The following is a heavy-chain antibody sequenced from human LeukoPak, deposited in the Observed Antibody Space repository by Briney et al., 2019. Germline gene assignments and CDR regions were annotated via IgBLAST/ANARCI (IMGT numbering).Heavy chain of an antibody. CDR2: IYYSGST. CDR1: GGSISSYY. J-gene: IGHJ6*03. Sequence: SETLSLTCTVSGGSISSYYWSWIRQPPGKGLEWIGYIYYSGSTNYNPSLKSRVTISVDTSKNQFSLKLSSVTAADTAVYYCARGSALYYYYMDVWGKGTTVTVSS. V-gene: IGHV4-59*01. D-gene: IGHD6-25*01. CDR3: ARGSALYYYYMDV.